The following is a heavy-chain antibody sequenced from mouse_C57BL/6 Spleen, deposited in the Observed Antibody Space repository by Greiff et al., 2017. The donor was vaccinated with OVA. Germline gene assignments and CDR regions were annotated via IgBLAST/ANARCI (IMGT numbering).Heavy chain of an antibody. J-gene: IGHJ2*01. CDR3: TTYGGGY. CDR1: GFNIKDDY. CDR2: IDPENGDT. V-gene: IGHV14-4*01. D-gene: IGHD1-1*01. Sequence: EVQLQQSGAELVRPGASVKLSCTASGFNIKDDYMHWVKQRPEQGLEWIGWIDPENGDTESASKFQGKATITADTSSNTAYLQLSSLTSEDTAVYYCTTYGGGYWGQGTTLTVSS.